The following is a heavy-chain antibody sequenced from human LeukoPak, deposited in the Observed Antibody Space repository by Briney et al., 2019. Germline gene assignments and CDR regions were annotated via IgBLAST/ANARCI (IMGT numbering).Heavy chain of an antibody. V-gene: IGHV4-30-2*01. CDR2: IYHSGST. CDR3: AREGGLVVVVPAAMGIDP. J-gene: IGHJ5*02. D-gene: IGHD2-2*01. Sequence: PSQTLSLTCTVSGGSISSGGYYWSWIRQPPGKGLEWIGYIYHSGSTYYNPSLKSRVTISVDRSKNQFSLKLSSVTAADTAVYYCAREGGLVVVVPAAMGIDPWGQGTPVTVSS. CDR1: GGSISSGGYY.